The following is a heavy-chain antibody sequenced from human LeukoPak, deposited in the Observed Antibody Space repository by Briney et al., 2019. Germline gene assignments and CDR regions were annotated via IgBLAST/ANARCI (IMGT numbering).Heavy chain of an antibody. CDR2: ISGDGGST. CDR3: AKAEDTMIVEGAFDI. CDR1: GFTFNDYA. J-gene: IGHJ3*02. Sequence: PGGSLRLSRAASGFTFNDYAMHWVRQAPGKGLEWVSLISGDGGSTYYADSVKGRFTISRDNSKNSLYLQMNSLRTEDTALYYCAKAEDTMIVEGAFDIWGQGTMVTVSS. D-gene: IGHD3-22*01. V-gene: IGHV3-43*02.